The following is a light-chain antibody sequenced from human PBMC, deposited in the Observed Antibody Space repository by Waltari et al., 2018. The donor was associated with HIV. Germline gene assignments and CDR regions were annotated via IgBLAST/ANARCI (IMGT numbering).Light chain of an antibody. CDR1: SRHLAYSHS. J-gene: IGLJ2*01. CDR3: SSYGDNNWVL. V-gene: IGLV2-8*01. Sequence: QSALTPPPSASGSPGQSVTISCIGSSRHLAYSHSVSWFQQLPHNAPTLLLYEVTKRPSGVPDRFSGSRSGNTAFLTVSGLQPNDTAAYFCSSYGDNNWVLFGGGTNLTVL. CDR2: EVT.